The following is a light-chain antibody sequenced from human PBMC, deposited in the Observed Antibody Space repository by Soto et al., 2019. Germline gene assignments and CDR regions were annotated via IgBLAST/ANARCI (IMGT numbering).Light chain of an antibody. CDR1: QTVSANS. Sequence: EIVLTQSPGTLSLSPGETATLSCRASQTVSANSLAWYQRKPGQAPRLLIYSASSRATGIPDGFSGSGSGTDFTLTISRLEPEDFAVYFCQQYGSSPTFGQGSKVEIK. J-gene: IGKJ1*01. CDR3: QQYGSSPT. CDR2: SAS. V-gene: IGKV3-20*01.